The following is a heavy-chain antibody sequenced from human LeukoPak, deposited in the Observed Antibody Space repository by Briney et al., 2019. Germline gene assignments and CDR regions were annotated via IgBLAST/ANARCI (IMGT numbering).Heavy chain of an antibody. CDR1: GGSISSSTYY. CDR3: ARHGFPSASGSPFDY. D-gene: IGHD3-10*01. J-gene: IGHJ4*02. Sequence: PSETLSLTCTVSGGSISSSTYYWDWIRQPPGEGLEWIGSIYYSGSTYYNPSLESRVTISVDTSKNQFSLKLSSVTAAGTAVYYCARHGFPSASGSPFDYWGQGTLVTVSS. CDR2: IYYSGST. V-gene: IGHV4-39*01.